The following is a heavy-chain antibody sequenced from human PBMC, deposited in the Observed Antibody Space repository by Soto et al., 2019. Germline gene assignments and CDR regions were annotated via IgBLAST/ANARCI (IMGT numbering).Heavy chain of an antibody. CDR2: INPNSGGT. Sequence: ASVKVSCKASGYTFTGYYMHWVRQAPGQGLEWMGWINPNSGGTNYAQKFQGWVTMTRDTSISTAYMELSRLRSDDTAVYYCARGGDSGYDKRSYAFDIWGQGTMVTVSS. CDR1: GYTFTGYY. D-gene: IGHD5-12*01. V-gene: IGHV1-2*04. J-gene: IGHJ3*02. CDR3: ARGGDSGYDKRSYAFDI.